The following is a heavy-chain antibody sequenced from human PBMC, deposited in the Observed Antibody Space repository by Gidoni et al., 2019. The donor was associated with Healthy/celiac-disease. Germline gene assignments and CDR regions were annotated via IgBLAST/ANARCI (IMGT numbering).Heavy chain of an antibody. CDR1: GFSLSNDRIG. V-gene: IGHV2-26*01. Sequence: QVTLKESGPVLVKPTETLTQTCTVSGFSLSNDRIGVSWIRQTPGKALEWLAHIFSNDEKSYSTSLKSRLTISKDTSKSQVILTMTNMDHVDTATYCCARIRPGPLAVDYFDYWGQGTLVTVSS. J-gene: IGHJ4*02. CDR3: ARIRPGPLAVDYFDY. D-gene: IGHD6-19*01. CDR2: IFSNDEK.